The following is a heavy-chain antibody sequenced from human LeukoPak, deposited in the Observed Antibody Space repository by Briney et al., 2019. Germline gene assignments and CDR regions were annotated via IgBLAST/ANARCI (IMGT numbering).Heavy chain of an antibody. Sequence: PGGSLRLSCAASGFSFSTYGMHWVRQAPGKGLVWVSRINRDGSSTSYADSVKGRFTISRDNAKNTVYLQMNSLSAEDTAMYYCTFSSYGDHVGVDAFDIWGQGTMVTVSS. CDR3: TFSSYGDHVGVDAFDI. J-gene: IGHJ3*02. CDR2: INRDGSST. D-gene: IGHD4-17*01. CDR1: GFSFSTYG. V-gene: IGHV3-74*01.